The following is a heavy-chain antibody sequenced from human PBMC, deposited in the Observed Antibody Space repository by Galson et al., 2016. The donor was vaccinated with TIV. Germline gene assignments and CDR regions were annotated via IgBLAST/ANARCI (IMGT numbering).Heavy chain of an antibody. D-gene: IGHD2-21*01. CDR2: INPGNGNT. V-gene: IGHV1-3*01. J-gene: IGHJ4*02. CDR1: GYTLTIYA. CDR3: ARPPYCGGDCYKYDQ. Sequence: SVKVSCKASGYTLTIYAMHWVRQAPGQRLEWMGWINPGNGNTKYSQKFQGRVTITRDSSANTAYMELSSLRSEDTAVYFCARPPYCGGDCYKYDQWGQGTLVTVSS.